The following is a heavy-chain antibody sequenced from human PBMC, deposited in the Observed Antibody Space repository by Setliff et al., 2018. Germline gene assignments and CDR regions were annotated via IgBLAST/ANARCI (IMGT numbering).Heavy chain of an antibody. CDR1: GYTFTDYY. V-gene: IGHV1-2*02. Sequence: ASVKVSCKASGYTFTDYYMHWVRQAPGQGLEWMGWINPNSGGSTYAQKFQGRVTMTRDTSISTAYMELSRLRSDETAVYYCARDGSSGYYYRKYNWFDPWGQGTLVTVSS. D-gene: IGHD3-22*01. CDR3: ARDGSSGYYYRKYNWFDP. J-gene: IGHJ5*02. CDR2: INPNSGGS.